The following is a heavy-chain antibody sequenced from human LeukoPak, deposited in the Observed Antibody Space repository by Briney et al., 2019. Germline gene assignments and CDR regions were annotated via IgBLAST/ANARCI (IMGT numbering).Heavy chain of an antibody. CDR2: KHYSGST. Sequence: SETLSLTCTVSGYSISSGYYWGWIRQPRGKELVWIGAKHYSGSTYYNPSLKSRVTISLDTSKNQFSLKLTSVTAADTAVYYCARDPLNCSGGSCYDWGQGTLVTVSS. D-gene: IGHD2-15*01. CDR1: GYSISSGYY. CDR3: ARDPLNCSGGSCYD. V-gene: IGHV4-38-2*02. J-gene: IGHJ4*02.